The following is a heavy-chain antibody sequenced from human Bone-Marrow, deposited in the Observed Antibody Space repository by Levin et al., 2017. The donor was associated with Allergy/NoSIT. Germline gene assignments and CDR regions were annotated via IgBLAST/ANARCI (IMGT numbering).Heavy chain of an antibody. J-gene: IGHJ4*02. CDR3: ARGEDAFKTGY. V-gene: IGHV4-31*03. CDR1: GGSISTGGYY. Sequence: PSETLSLTCTVSGGSISTGGYYWSWIRQHPGRGLEYIGSTYYNGDTFSGNTYYNPSLKSRFSISVDTSKNQFSLKLNSVTVADTAVYYCARGEDAFKTGYWGQGTLVTVSS. D-gene: IGHD5-24*01. CDR2: TYYNGDTFSGNT.